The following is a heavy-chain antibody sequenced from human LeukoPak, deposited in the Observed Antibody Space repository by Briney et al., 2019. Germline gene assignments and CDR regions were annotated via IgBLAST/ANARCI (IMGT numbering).Heavy chain of an antibody. CDR1: GGTFSSYA. CDR3: ARVAVAQGAPDY. CDR2: ISPIFGTA. Sequence: SVKVSCKASGGTFSSYAISWVRQAPGQGLELMGRISPIFGTANYAQKFQGRVTITTDESTSTAYMELSSLRSEDTAVYYCARVAVAQGAPDYWGQGTLVTVSS. J-gene: IGHJ4*02. V-gene: IGHV1-69*05. D-gene: IGHD6-19*01.